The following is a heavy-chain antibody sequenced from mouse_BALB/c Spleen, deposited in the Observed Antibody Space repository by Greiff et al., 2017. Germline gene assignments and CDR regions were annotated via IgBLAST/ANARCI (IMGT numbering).Heavy chain of an antibody. CDR1: GYAFSSYW. CDR3: AREGDGFAY. CDR2: IYPGDGDT. V-gene: IGHV1-80*01. J-gene: IGHJ3*01. Sequence: VQLQQSGAELVRPGSSVKMSCKASGYAFSSYWMHWVKQRPGQGLEWIGQIYPGDGDTNYNEKFKGKATLTADKSSSTAYMQLSSLTSEDSAVYFCAREGDGFAYWGQGTLVTVSA.